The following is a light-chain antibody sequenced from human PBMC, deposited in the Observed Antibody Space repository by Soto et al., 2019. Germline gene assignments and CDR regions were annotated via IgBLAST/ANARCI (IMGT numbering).Light chain of an antibody. V-gene: IGKV1-5*03. J-gene: IGKJ4*01. CDR3: QQYNFYSWT. CDR1: QSISSW. CDR2: RSS. Sequence: EIQMTQSPSTLSASVGDPFTSTRLASQSISSWLAWYQQKPGKALKVLIYRSSKLESGVTSRFSGSGPGTEFTLTISSLQPEDFATYYCQQYNFYSWTVGRGTKVEIK.